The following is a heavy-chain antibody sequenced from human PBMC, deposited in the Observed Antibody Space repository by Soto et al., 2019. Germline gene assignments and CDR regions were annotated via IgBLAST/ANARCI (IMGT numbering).Heavy chain of an antibody. J-gene: IGHJ6*02. D-gene: IGHD3-10*01. V-gene: IGHV1-3*01. Sequence: ASVKVSCKASGYTFSNFAMHWVRQAPGQRLEWRGWINPGNGNTKYSQTFQGRVTITRDTSASTAYMELSSLRSEDTAVYYCARAVARGVKTIYYYYGMDVWG. CDR1: GYTFSNFA. CDR2: INPGNGNT. CDR3: ARAVARGVKTIYYYYGMDV.